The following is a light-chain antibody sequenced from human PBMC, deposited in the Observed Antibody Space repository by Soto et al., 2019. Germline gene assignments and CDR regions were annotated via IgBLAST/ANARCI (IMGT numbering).Light chain of an antibody. V-gene: IGKV2-30*01. CDR1: EALVYTDGNTY. CDR2: KVS. CDR3: MQGTHWPREYT. Sequence: VVMTQSPLSLPVTLGQPASITCTSSEALVYTDGNTYLNWFHQRPGQSPRRLIYKVSDRDSGVPDRFSGSGSGTDFILKISRVEAEDVGIYFCMQGTHWPREYTFGQGTKLEI. J-gene: IGKJ2*01.